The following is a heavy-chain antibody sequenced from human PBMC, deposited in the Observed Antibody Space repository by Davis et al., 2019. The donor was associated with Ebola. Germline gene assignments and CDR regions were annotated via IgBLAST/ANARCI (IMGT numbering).Heavy chain of an antibody. V-gene: IGHV1-8*01. J-gene: IGHJ4*02. CDR2: INAGNGNT. Sequence: AASVKVSCKASGYTFTSYDINWVRQATGQRLEWMGWINAGNGNTKYSQKFQGRVTMTRDTSTRTVYMELSSLRSEDTAMYYCARGNRGGDILTGCFFDYWGQGTLVTVSS. CDR1: GYTFTSYD. CDR3: ARGNRGGDILTGCFFDY. D-gene: IGHD3-9*01.